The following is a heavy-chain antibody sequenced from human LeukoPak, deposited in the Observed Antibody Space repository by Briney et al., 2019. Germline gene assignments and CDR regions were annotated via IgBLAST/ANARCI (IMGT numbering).Heavy chain of an antibody. CDR1: GFTFSSYG. CDR2: ISSSGSTI. CDR3: ARDRLGAVVGD. J-gene: IGHJ4*02. Sequence: GGTLRLSCAASGFTFSSYGMSWVRQAPGKGLEWVSYISSSGSTIYYADSVKGRFTISRDNAKNSLYLQMNSLRAEDTAVYYCARDRLGAVVGDWGQGTLVTVSS. D-gene: IGHD2-15*01. V-gene: IGHV3-48*04.